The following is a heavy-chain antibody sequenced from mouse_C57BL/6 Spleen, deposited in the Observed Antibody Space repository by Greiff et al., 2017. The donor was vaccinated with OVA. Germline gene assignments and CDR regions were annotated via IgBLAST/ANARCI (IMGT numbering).Heavy chain of an antibody. Sequence: QVQLQQPGAELVMPGASVKLSCKASGYTFTSYWMHWVKQRPGQGLEWIGEIDPSDSYTNYNQKFKGKSTLTVDKSSSTAYMQLSSLTSENSAVYYCARLGVYGSSYYFDYWGQGTTLTVSS. V-gene: IGHV1-69*01. CDR1: GYTFTSYW. D-gene: IGHD1-1*01. CDR3: ARLGVYGSSYYFDY. J-gene: IGHJ2*01. CDR2: IDPSDSYT.